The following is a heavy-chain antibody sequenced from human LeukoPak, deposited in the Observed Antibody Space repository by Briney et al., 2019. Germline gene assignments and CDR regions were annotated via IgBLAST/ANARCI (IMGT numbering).Heavy chain of an antibody. V-gene: IGHV4-61*02. D-gene: IGHD2-21*02. Sequence: SETLSLTCTVSGGFFSSGTYYWSWIRQPAGKGLEWIGRISTSGSTDYSSSLKSRVTISVDTSKNQFSLKLSSVTAADTAVYYCARDRRLLRAFDIWGQGTTVTVSS. CDR3: ARDRRLLRAFDI. CDR1: GGFFSSGTYY. CDR2: ISTSGST. J-gene: IGHJ3*02.